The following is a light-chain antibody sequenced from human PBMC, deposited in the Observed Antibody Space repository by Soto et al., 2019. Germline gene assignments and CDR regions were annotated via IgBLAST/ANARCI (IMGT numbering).Light chain of an antibody. J-gene: IGKJ4*01. V-gene: IGKV3-20*01. CDR1: QSVSSSY. CDR2: GAS. Sequence: EIVLTQSPGTLSLSPGERATLSCMASQSVSSSYLAWYQQKPGQAPRLLIYGASSRATGIPDRFSGSGSGTDFTLTISRLEPEDFAVYYGQQYGSSPPLTFGGGTKVEIK. CDR3: QQYGSSPPLT.